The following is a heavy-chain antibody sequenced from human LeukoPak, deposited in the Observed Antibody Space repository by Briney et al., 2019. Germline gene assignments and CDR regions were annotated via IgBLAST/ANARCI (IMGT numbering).Heavy chain of an antibody. D-gene: IGHD4-17*01. Sequence: ASVKVSCKASGYTFTSYGVTWVRQAPGQGLEWVGWITTYNNNTKYARGVQGRVTVTTDTSTSTAYMELRSLRSDDTAVYYCARFYRERGDYIDPFDYWGQGTLVTVSS. V-gene: IGHV1-18*01. CDR1: GYTFTSYG. CDR2: ITTYNNNT. J-gene: IGHJ4*02. CDR3: ARFYRERGDYIDPFDY.